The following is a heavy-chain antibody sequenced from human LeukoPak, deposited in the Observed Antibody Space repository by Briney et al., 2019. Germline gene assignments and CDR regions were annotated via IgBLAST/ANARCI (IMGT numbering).Heavy chain of an antibody. CDR3: ASGLLWFGESGGFDP. CDR1: GYTFTGYY. J-gene: IGHJ5*02. Sequence: GASVTVSCKASGYTFTGYYMHWVRQAPGQGLEWMGWINPNSGGTNYAQKFQGRVTMTRDTSISTAYMELSRLRSDDTAVYYCASGLLWFGESGGFDPWGQGTLVTVSS. CDR2: INPNSGGT. D-gene: IGHD3-10*01. V-gene: IGHV1-2*02.